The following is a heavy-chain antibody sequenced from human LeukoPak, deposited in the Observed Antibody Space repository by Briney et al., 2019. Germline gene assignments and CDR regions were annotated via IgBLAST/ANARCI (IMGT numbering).Heavy chain of an antibody. Sequence: SGTLSLTCAVFGDSISSSNWWNWVRPPPGKGLEWIGEIYDSGSTNYNPSLKSRVTISVDKSKNQFSLKVNSVTAADTAVYYCVRFTTATFSFDYWGQGALVTVSS. D-gene: IGHD4-17*01. CDR1: GDSISSSNW. CDR2: IYDSGST. J-gene: IGHJ4*02. CDR3: VRFTTATFSFDY. V-gene: IGHV4-4*02.